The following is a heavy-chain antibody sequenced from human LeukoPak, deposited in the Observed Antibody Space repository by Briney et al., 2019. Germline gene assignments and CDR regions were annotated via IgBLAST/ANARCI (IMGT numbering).Heavy chain of an antibody. V-gene: IGHV1-18*01. J-gene: IGHJ4*02. CDR3: ARGDTAMAVTTFDY. CDR1: GNTFTNYG. Sequence: ASVTVSCKASGNTFTNYGINWVRQAPGQGLEWMGWISAYNGNTNSAQKLQGRVTMTTDTSASTAYMELRSLRSDDTAVYYCARGDTAMAVTTFDYWGQGTLVTVSS. CDR2: ISAYNGNT. D-gene: IGHD5-18*01.